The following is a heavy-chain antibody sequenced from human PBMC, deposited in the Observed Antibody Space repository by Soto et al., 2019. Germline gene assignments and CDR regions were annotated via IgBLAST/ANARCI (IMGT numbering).Heavy chain of an antibody. CDR2: ISYDGSKK. Sequence: GGSLRLSCAASGFTFRTYPMHWVRQARGKGLEWVAVISYDGSKKYYADSVEGRFTISRDNSKNTLYIQVNSLRVEDTAVYYCARELVAPEDYYYGMDVWGQGTTVTVSS. CDR1: GFTFRTYP. CDR3: ARELVAPEDYYYGMDV. J-gene: IGHJ6*02. V-gene: IGHV3-30-3*01. D-gene: IGHD2-8*02.